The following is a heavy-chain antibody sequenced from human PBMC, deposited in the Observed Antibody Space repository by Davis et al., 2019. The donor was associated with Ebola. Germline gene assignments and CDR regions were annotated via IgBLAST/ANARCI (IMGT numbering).Heavy chain of an antibody. Sequence: PGGSLRLSCAASGFTFSDYYMSWIRQAPGKGLEWVSYISSSGSTIYYADPVKGRFTISRDNAKNSLYLQMNSLRAEDMALYYCAKGGDSSGYDWFDPWGQGTLVTVSS. D-gene: IGHD3-22*01. V-gene: IGHV3-11*01. CDR1: GFTFSDYY. J-gene: IGHJ5*02. CDR3: AKGGDSSGYDWFDP. CDR2: ISSSGSTI.